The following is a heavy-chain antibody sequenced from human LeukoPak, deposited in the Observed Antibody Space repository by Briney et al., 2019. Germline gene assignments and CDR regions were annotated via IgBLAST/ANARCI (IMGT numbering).Heavy chain of an antibody. CDR2: ISYDGNNK. J-gene: IGHJ4*02. Sequence: PGGSLRLSCAASAFTFSSYAMSWVRQAPGKGLEWVAVISYDGNNKYYADSVKGRFTISRDSSKNTLYLQMNSLRAEDTAVYFCARDPFVVVVPTVTRGDYFDYWGQGTLVTVSS. V-gene: IGHV3-30*04. CDR1: AFTFSSYA. CDR3: ARDPFVVVVPTVTRGDYFDY. D-gene: IGHD2-2*01.